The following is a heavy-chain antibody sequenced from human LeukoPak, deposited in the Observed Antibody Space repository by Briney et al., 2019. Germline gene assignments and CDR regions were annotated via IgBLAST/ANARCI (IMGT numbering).Heavy chain of an antibody. V-gene: IGHV4-59*08. D-gene: IGHD4-23*01. CDR2: IYYSGST. J-gene: IGHJ4*02. CDR1: GGSISSYY. Sequence: SETLSLTCTVSGGSISSYYWSWIRQPPGKGLEWIGYIYYSGSTNYNPSLKSRVTIFVDTSENQFSLKLSSVTAADTAVYYCARLLVTSGVYFDYWGQGSLVMVSS. CDR3: ARLLVTSGVYFDY.